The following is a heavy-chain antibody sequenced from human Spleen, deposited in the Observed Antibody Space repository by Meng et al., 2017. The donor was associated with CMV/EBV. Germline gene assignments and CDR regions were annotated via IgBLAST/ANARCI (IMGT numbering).Heavy chain of an antibody. CDR3: AKDGGGMDV. CDR2: IKQDGSEK. J-gene: IGHJ6*02. CDR1: GFTFSRYW. V-gene: IGHV3-7*03. Sequence: GESLKISCGASGFTFSRYWMSWVRQAPGKGLEWVANIKQDGSEKYYVDSVKGRFTISRDNAKNSLYLQMNSLRAEDTALYYCAKDGGGMDVWGQGTTVTVSS. D-gene: IGHD3-16*01.